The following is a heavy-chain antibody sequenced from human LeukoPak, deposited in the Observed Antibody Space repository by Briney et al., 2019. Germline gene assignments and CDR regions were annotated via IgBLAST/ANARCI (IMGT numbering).Heavy chain of an antibody. J-gene: IGHJ4*02. D-gene: IGHD2-2*01. CDR1: GGSISSSSYY. V-gene: IGHV4-39*07. Sequence: SETLSLTCTVSGGSISSSSYYWGWIRQPPGKGLEWIGSIYYSRSTYYNPSLKSRVTISVDTSKNQFSLKLSSVTAADTAVYYCARARSARYCSSTSCRGGGGVNNWGQGTLVTVSS. CDR3: ARARSARYCSSTSCRGGGGVNN. CDR2: IYYSRST.